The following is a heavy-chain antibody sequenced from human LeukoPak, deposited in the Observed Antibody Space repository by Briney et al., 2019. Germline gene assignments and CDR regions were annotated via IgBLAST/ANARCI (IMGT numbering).Heavy chain of an antibody. D-gene: IGHD1-1*01. Sequence: GASVKVSCKASGGTFSSYAISWVRQAPGQGLEWMGGIITIFGTANYAQKFQGRATITADESTSTAYMELSSLRSEDTAVYYCARPLTTNALDYWGQGTLVTVSS. J-gene: IGHJ4*02. V-gene: IGHV1-69*13. CDR2: IITIFGTA. CDR1: GGTFSSYA. CDR3: ARPLTTNALDY.